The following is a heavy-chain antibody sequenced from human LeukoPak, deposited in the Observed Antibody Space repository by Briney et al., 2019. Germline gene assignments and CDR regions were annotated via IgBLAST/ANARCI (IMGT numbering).Heavy chain of an antibody. CDR2: IIPIFGTA. J-gene: IGHJ6*03. CDR1: GGTFSSYA. V-gene: IGHV1-69*01. Sequence: GSSVKVSCKASGGTFSSYAISWVRQAPGQGLEWMGGIIPIFGTANYAQKFQGRVTITADESTSTAYMELSSLRSEDTAVYYCARGAARPLNYYYYYMDVWGKGTTVTVSS. CDR3: ARGAARPLNYYYYYMDV. D-gene: IGHD6-6*01.